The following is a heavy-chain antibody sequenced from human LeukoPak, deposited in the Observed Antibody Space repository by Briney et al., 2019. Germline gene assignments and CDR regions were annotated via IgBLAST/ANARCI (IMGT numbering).Heavy chain of an antibody. D-gene: IGHD3-9*01. CDR1: GFTFSSYA. CDR2: ISGSGGST. V-gene: IGHV3-23*01. Sequence: PGGSLRLSCAASGFTFSSYAMSWVRQAPGKGLEGVSAISGSGGSTYYADSVKGRFTISRDNSKNTLYLQMNSLRAEDTAVYYCAKRSGGYFDWLLSDYYYYYGMDVWGQGTTVTVSS. J-gene: IGHJ6*02. CDR3: AKRSGGYFDWLLSDYYYYYGMDV.